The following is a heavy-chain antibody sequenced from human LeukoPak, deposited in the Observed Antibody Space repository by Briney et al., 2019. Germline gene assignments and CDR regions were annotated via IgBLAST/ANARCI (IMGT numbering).Heavy chain of an antibody. Sequence: GASVKVSCKASGYTFTGYYMHWVQQAPGQGLEWMGWINPNSGGTNYAQKFQGRVTMTRDTSISTAYMQVSRLTSDDTAIYYCARDGPSVFDYWGQGTLVTVSS. CDR3: ARDGPSVFDY. CDR2: INPNSGGT. J-gene: IGHJ4*02. CDR1: GYTFTGYY. V-gene: IGHV1-2*02. D-gene: IGHD3-10*01.